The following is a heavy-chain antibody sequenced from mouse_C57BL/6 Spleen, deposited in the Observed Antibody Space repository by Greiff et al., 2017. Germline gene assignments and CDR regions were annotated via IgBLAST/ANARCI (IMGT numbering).Heavy chain of an antibody. Sequence: VQLQQPGAELVRPGTSVKLSCKASAYTFTSYWMNWVKQRPGKGLEWIGQIYPGDGDTNYNGKFKGKATLTADKSSSTAYMQLSSLTSEDSAVYFCARGWGGSSYNYYAMDYWGQGTSVTVSS. CDR2: IYPGDGDT. CDR1: AYTFTSYW. J-gene: IGHJ4*01. D-gene: IGHD1-1*01. V-gene: IGHV1-80*01. CDR3: ARGWGGSSYNYYAMDY.